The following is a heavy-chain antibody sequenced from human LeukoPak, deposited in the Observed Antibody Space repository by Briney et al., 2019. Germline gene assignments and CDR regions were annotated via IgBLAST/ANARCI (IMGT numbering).Heavy chain of an antibody. D-gene: IGHD3-10*01. J-gene: IGHJ4*02. V-gene: IGHV3-7*01. CDR3: GRHRSGSGTYFIDY. Sequence: GGSLRLSCVVSGFTFSSYSMIWVRQAPGKGLQWVANMKKDGSETKYVESVKGRFTISRDNAKNPLYLQMNSLRADDTAVYYCGRHRSGSGTYFIDYWGQGTLVSVSS. CDR1: GFTFSSYS. CDR2: MKKDGSET.